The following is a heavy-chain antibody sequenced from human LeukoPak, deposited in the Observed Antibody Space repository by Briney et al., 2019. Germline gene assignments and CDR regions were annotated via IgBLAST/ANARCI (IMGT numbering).Heavy chain of an antibody. V-gene: IGHV4-38-2*01. CDR2: IYHSGST. D-gene: IGHD1-26*01. Sequence: NPSETLSLTCAASGYSISSGYYWGWIRQPPGKGLEWIGSIYHSGSTYYNPSLKSRVTISVDTSKNQFSLKLSSVSAADTAVYYCASRRVGHGMDVWGKGTTVTVSS. CDR3: ASRRVGHGMDV. CDR1: GYSISSGYY. J-gene: IGHJ6*04.